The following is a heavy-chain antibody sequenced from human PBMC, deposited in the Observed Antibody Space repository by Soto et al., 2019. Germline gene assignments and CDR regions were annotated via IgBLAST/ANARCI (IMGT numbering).Heavy chain of an antibody. V-gene: IGHV1-18*01. CDR1: GYTFTSYG. Sequence: ASVKVSCKASGYTFTSYGISWARQAPGQKLEWMGWISAYNGNTNYAQKLQGRVTMTTDTSTSTAYMELRSLRSDDTAVYFCARYIAAAGRDTRYYFDYWGQGTLVTVSS. CDR3: ARYIAAAGRDTRYYFDY. J-gene: IGHJ4*02. D-gene: IGHD6-13*01. CDR2: ISAYNGNT.